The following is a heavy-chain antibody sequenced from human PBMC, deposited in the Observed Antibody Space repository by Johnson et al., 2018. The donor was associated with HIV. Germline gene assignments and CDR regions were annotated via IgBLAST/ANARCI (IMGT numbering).Heavy chain of an antibody. J-gene: IGHJ3*02. CDR2: INWNGGDT. Sequence: VQLVESGGGVVRPGGSLRLSCAASGFTFNDYGMSWVRQTPGKGLEWVSNINWNGGDTGYADSVKGRFIISRENAKNSLYLQMNSLRAEDTALYYCARGIMLTLWGPAAFDIWGQGTVVTVAS. D-gene: IGHD3-16*01. CDR3: ARGIMLTLWGPAAFDI. V-gene: IGHV3-20*04. CDR1: GFTFNDYG.